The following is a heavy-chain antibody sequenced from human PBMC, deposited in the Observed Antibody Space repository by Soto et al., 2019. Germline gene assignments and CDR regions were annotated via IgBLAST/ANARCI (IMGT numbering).Heavy chain of an antibody. V-gene: IGHV1-69*06. J-gene: IGHJ4*02. CDR3: ARDMTRTVVPYFDF. Sequence: SVKVSCKASGGTFSNYVVNWVRQAPGQGLEWMGRIIPISGAANYAQKFQGRVTITADKSTSTSYMELSSLRSEDTTVYYCARDMTRTVVPYFDFWGQGTQVTVSS. D-gene: IGHD1-7*01. CDR1: GGTFSNYV. CDR2: IIPISGAA.